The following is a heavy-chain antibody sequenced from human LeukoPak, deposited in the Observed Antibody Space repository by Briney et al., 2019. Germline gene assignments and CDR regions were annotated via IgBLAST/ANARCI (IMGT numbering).Heavy chain of an antibody. Sequence: GGSLRLSCAASGFTFSSYAMSWVRQAPGKGLEWVSVISGGGGTTYYADSVKGRFTISRDNSKNTLYVQMNSLRAEDTAVYYCARALVIATTYNYLDPWGQGTLVTVSS. V-gene: IGHV3-23*01. D-gene: IGHD2-15*01. CDR2: ISGGGGTT. J-gene: IGHJ5*02. CDR1: GFTFSSYA. CDR3: ARALVIATTYNYLDP.